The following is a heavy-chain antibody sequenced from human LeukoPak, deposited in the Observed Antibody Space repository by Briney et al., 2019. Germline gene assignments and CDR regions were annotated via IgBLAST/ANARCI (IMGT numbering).Heavy chain of an antibody. CDR1: GFTFSSYE. Sequence: GGSLRLSCAASGFTFSSYEMTWVRQAPGKGLEWVSNISSSDTTIHYADSVKGRFTISRDNARNSLYLQMNSLRAEDTAVYYCARVYSSGWSYWGQGTLVTVSS. D-gene: IGHD6-19*01. CDR3: ARVYSSGWSY. V-gene: IGHV3-48*03. J-gene: IGHJ4*02. CDR2: ISSSDTTI.